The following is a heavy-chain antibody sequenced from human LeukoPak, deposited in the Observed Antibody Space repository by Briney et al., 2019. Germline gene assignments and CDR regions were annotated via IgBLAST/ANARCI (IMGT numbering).Heavy chain of an antibody. Sequence: PGGSLRLSCAASGFTVSSNYMSWVRQAPGKGLEWVSVIYSGGSTYYADSAKGRSTISRDNSKNTLYLQMNSLRAEDTAVYYCASSDSSGYYFQAPRYYYYGMDVWGQGTTVTVSS. V-gene: IGHV3-53*01. CDR1: GFTVSSNY. D-gene: IGHD3-22*01. CDR3: ASSDSSGYYFQAPRYYYYGMDV. J-gene: IGHJ6*02. CDR2: IYSGGST.